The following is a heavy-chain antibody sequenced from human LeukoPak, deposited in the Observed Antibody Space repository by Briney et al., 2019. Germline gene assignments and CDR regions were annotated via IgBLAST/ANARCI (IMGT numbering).Heavy chain of an antibody. Sequence: GGSLRLSCVASGFTFSDRYMDWVRQAPGKGLEWVGRIRDKANSYTTEYAASVKGRFTMSRDDSKNPLYLQMNSLKTEDTAVYYCARDHKVSDALDIWGQGTMVTVSS. CDR2: IRDKANSYTT. CDR1: GFTFSDRY. CDR3: ARDHKVSDALDI. J-gene: IGHJ3*02. V-gene: IGHV3-72*01. D-gene: IGHD2-8*01.